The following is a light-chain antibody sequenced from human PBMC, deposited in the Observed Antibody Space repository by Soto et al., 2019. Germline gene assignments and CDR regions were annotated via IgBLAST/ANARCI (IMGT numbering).Light chain of an antibody. CDR2: DAS. V-gene: IGKV3-11*01. Sequence: EIVLTQSPATLSLSPGERATLSCRASQSVSSYLAWYQQKPGQAPRLLIYDASNRATGIPARFSGSGSGTDFPLTITSLAPEDFAVSYCQQRSNWPGTFGQGTKVEIK. CDR3: QQRSNWPGT. CDR1: QSVSSY. J-gene: IGKJ1*01.